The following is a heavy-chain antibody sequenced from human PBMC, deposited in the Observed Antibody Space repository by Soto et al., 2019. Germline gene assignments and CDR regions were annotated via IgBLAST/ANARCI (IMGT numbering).Heavy chain of an antibody. CDR1: GFTFSNYA. CDR2: ISAGGSNT. CDR3: AKEYGTAFDY. V-gene: IGHV3-23*01. D-gene: IGHD2-8*01. J-gene: IGHJ4*02. Sequence: PVGSLRLSCAASGFTFSNYAMNWVRQAPGKGLEWVSAISAGGSNTNYADSVKGRFTISSDTSKNTLYLQMNSLRAEGTAVYYCAKEYGTAFDYWGQGTLVTVSS.